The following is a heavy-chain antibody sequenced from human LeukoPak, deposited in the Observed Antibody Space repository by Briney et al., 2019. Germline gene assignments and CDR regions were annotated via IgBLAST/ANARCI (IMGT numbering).Heavy chain of an antibody. D-gene: IGHD3-3*01. J-gene: IGHJ3*02. V-gene: IGHV1-18*01. CDR1: GYTFTSYG. CDR2: ISAYNGNT. CDR3: ARDIVEWLLLGAFDI. Sequence: ASVKVSCKASGYTFTSYGISWVRQAPGQGLEWMGWISAYNGNTNYAQKLQGRVTMTTDTSTSTAYMELRSLRSDDTAVYYCARDIVEWLLLGAFDIWGQGTMVTVSS.